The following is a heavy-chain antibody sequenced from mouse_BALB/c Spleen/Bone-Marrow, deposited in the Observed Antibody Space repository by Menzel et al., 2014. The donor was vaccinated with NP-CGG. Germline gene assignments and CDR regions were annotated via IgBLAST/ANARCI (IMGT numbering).Heavy chain of an antibody. CDR2: ISSGGSYT. CDR1: GFTFSSYG. D-gene: IGHD1-1*01. V-gene: IGHV5-6*02. CDR3: ARPTTVVATGGSFDY. J-gene: IGHJ2*01. Sequence: DVMLVESGGDLVKPGGSLKLSCAASGFTFSSYGMSWVCQTLDKRLEWVATISSGGSYTYYPDSVKGRFTISRDNAKNTLYLQMSRLKSEDTAMYYCARPTTVVATGGSFDYWGQGTTLTVSS.